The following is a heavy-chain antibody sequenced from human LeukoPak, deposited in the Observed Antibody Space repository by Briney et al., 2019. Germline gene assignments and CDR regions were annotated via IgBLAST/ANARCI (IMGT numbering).Heavy chain of an antibody. D-gene: IGHD3-3*01. CDR3: ASASITIFGVVRPRGHYYFDC. V-gene: IGHV1-69*05. Sequence: ASVKVSCKASGGTFSSYTISWVRQAPGQGLEWMGRIIPIFGTANYAQKFQGRVTITTDESTSTAYMELSSLRSEDTAVYYCASASITIFGVVRPRGHYYFDCWGQGTLVTVSS. CDR1: GGTFSSYT. J-gene: IGHJ4*02. CDR2: IIPIFGTA.